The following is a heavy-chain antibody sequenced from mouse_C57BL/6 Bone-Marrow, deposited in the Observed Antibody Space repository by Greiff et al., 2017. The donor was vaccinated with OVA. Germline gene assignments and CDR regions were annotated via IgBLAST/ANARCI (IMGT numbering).Heavy chain of an antibody. J-gene: IGHJ1*03. D-gene: IGHD1-1*01. Sequence: EVKVVESGGGLVQPKGSLKLSCAASGFSFNTYAMNWVRQAPGKGLEWVARIRSKSNNYATYYADSVKDRFTISRDDSESMLYLQMNNLKTEDTARYYGVRERAYYPNWYFDVWGTGTTVTVSS. CDR1: GFSFNTYA. CDR3: VRERAYYPNWYFDV. CDR2: IRSKSNNYAT. V-gene: IGHV10-1*01.